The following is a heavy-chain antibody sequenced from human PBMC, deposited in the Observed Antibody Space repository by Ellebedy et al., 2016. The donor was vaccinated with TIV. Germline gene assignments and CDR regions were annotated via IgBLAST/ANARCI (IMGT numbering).Heavy chain of an antibody. CDR3: ARLNWGRFAFDF. CDR1: GFSFSNYW. CDR2: MKQDGSEK. D-gene: IGHD7-27*01. V-gene: IGHV3-7*01. J-gene: IGHJ5*01. Sequence: GGSLRLSXEASGFSFSNYWMSWVRQGPGKGLEWVANMKQDGSEKIYVDSVNGRFTISRDNAKNSLYLHLSSLRPEDTAVYYCARLNWGRFAFDFWGQGTLVTVSS.